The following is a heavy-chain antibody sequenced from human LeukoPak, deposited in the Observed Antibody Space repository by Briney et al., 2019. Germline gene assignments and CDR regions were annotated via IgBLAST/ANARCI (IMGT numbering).Heavy chain of an antibody. Sequence: GGSPRLSCAASGFTFSDYYMSRIRQAPGKGLEWVSYISHTGNTIKYADSVKGRFTISGDNAKNSLSLQMNSLRAEDTALYYCARSSDSSSGYFDCWGQGALVTVSS. J-gene: IGHJ4*02. D-gene: IGHD6-6*01. CDR3: ARSSDSSSGYFDC. CDR1: GFTFSDYY. CDR2: ISHTGNTI. V-gene: IGHV3-11*01.